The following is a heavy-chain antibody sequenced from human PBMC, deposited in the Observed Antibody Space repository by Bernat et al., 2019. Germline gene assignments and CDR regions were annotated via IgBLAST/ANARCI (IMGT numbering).Heavy chain of an antibody. CDR3: AKWTEYSSGWDV. CDR1: GFTFSSYA. J-gene: IGHJ6*02. D-gene: IGHD6-19*01. Sequence: EVQLLESGGGLVQPGGSLRLSCAASGFTFSSYAMSWVRQAPGKGLEWVSAISGSGGSTYYADSVKGRFTISRDNSMNTLYLQMNSLRAEDTAVYYCAKWTEYSSGWDVWGQGTTVTVSS. CDR2: ISGSGGST. V-gene: IGHV3-23*01.